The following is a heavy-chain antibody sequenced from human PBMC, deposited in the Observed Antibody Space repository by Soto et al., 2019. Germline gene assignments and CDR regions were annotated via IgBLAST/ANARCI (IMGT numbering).Heavy chain of an antibody. Sequence: GTSVKVSCKASGYTFTSYGIIWVRQAPGQGLEWMGWISAYNGNTNYAQKLQGRVTMTTDTSTSTAYMELRSLRSDDTAVYYCARDRRDIVVVVAARDWFDPWGQGTLVTVSS. CDR2: ISAYNGNT. V-gene: IGHV1-18*01. CDR1: GYTFTSYG. CDR3: ARDRRDIVVVVAARDWFDP. D-gene: IGHD2-15*01. J-gene: IGHJ5*02.